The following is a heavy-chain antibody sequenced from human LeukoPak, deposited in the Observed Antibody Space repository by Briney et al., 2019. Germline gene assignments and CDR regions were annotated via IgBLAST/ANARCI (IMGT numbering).Heavy chain of an antibody. D-gene: IGHD1-26*01. V-gene: IGHV3-7*05. J-gene: IGHJ4*02. Sequence: GGSLRLSCAASGFSFSGHWMNWVRQPPEKGLEWVANIKADGSEKYYVDSVKGRFTISRDDAKRTVDLQMDNLRAEDTAIYYCAYRNNFEYWGQGALVTVSS. CDR2: IKADGSEK. CDR3: AYRNNFEY. CDR1: GFSFSGHW.